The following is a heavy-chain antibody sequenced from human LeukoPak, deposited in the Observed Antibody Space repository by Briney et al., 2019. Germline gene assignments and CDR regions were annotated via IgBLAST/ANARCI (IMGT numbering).Heavy chain of an antibody. J-gene: IGHJ4*02. CDR2: ISGSCGST. Sequence: GGSLRLSCAASGFTFSSYGMSWGRQAPGKGLEWVSAISGSCGSTYYADAVKGRFISSRDNSKHTLYLQMNSLRAEDTAVYYCAKFALRYCSGGSCHPFDYWAQGTLVIVSS. D-gene: IGHD2-15*01. CDR1: GFTFSSYG. V-gene: IGHV3-23*01. CDR3: AKFALRYCSGGSCHPFDY.